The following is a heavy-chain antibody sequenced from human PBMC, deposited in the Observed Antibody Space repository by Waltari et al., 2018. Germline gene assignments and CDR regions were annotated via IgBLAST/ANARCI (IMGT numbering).Heavy chain of an antibody. J-gene: IGHJ5*02. CDR3: ARVYCSSTSCYGVWFDP. D-gene: IGHD2-2*01. CDR1: GYSFTSSW. V-gene: IGHV5-51*01. Sequence: EVQLVQSGAEVKTPGESLKISGKGSGYSFTSSWIAWVRQIPGQGLEWMGIIYPGDSDTRYSPSFQGQVTISADKSISTAYLQWSSLKASDTAMYYCARVYCSSTSCYGVWFDPWGQGTLVTVSS. CDR2: IYPGDSDT.